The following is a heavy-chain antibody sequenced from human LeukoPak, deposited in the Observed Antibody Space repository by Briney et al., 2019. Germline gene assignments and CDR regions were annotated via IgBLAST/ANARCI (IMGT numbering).Heavy chain of an antibody. CDR2: IYPNSAGT. Sequence: ASVKVSCKASGYTFTDYYIHWVRQAPGQGPEWMGWIYPNSAGTKYAHKFQGRVTMTRDTSTSTTYMELTSLTSDDTAVYYCARDFSQYAGYWGQGTLVTVSS. CDR1: GYTFTDYY. J-gene: IGHJ4*02. D-gene: IGHD2-2*01. CDR3: ARDFSQYAGY. V-gene: IGHV1-2*02.